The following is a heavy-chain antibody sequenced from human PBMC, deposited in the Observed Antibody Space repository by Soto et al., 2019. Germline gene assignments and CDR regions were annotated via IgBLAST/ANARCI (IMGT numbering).Heavy chain of an antibody. V-gene: IGHV1-18*01. D-gene: IGHD2-2*01. CDR3: ARTYCSSTSCYHPSYGMDV. CDR2: ISAYNGNT. J-gene: IGHJ6*02. Sequence: VASVKVSCKASGYTFTSYGISWVRQAPGQGLEWMGWISAYNGNTNYAQKLQGRVTMTTDTSTSTAYMELRSLRSDDTAVYYCARTYCSSTSCYHPSYGMDVWGQGTTVTVSS. CDR1: GYTFTSYG.